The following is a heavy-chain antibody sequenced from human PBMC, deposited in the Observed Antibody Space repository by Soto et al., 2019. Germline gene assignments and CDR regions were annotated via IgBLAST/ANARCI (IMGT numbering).Heavy chain of an antibody. D-gene: IGHD2-2*01. CDR2: ISAYNGNT. Sequence: ASVKVSCKASGYTFTSYGISWVRQAPGQGLEWMGWISAYNGNTNYAQKLQGRVTMTTDTSTSTAYMELRSLRSDDTAVYYCAIFLVAQAATGYYYSVMAVWGQGTTVTVSS. J-gene: IGHJ6*02. CDR3: AIFLVAQAATGYYYSVMAV. CDR1: GYTFTSYG. V-gene: IGHV1-18*01.